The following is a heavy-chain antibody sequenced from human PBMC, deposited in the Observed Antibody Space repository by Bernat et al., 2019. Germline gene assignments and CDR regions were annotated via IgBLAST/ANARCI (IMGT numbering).Heavy chain of an antibody. D-gene: IGHD2-15*01. Sequence: QVQLVQSGAEVKKPGSSVKVSCKASGGTFSSYAISWVRQAPGQGLEWMGGIIPIFGIANYAQKFQSRVTITADKSTSTAYMELSSLRSEDTAVYYCARGDLGYCSGGSCYSSDYWGQGTLVTVSS. J-gene: IGHJ4*02. CDR2: IIPIFGIA. V-gene: IGHV1-69*17. CDR1: GGTFSSYA. CDR3: ARGDLGYCSGGSCYSSDY.